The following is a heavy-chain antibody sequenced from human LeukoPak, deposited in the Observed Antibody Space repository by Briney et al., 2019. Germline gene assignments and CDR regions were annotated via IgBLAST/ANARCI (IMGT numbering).Heavy chain of an antibody. CDR1: GGTFSSYE. Sequence: ASVKVSCKASGGTFSSYEISWVRQAPGQGLEWMGWINPNSGGTNYAQKFQGRVTMTRDTSISTAYMELSRLRSDDTAVYYCARAAGIAAAGMGYYYYMDVWGKGTTVTVSS. D-gene: IGHD6-13*01. J-gene: IGHJ6*03. CDR2: INPNSGGT. V-gene: IGHV1-2*02. CDR3: ARAAGIAAAGMGYYYYMDV.